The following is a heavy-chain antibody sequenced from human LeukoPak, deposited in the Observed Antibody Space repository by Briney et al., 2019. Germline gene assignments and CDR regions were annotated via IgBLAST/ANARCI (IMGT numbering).Heavy chain of an antibody. J-gene: IGHJ5*01. D-gene: IGHD1-14*01. Sequence: PGGSLRLSCAASGFTFSDYYMSWIRLAPGKGLEWVSYISSSSSGYTKYADSVKGRFTISRDNAKNSLYLQMNSLRAEDMAVYYCVAGNGRDSWGQGTLVTVSS. CDR3: VAGNGRDS. CDR2: ISSSSSGYT. V-gene: IGHV3-11*06. CDR1: GFTFSDYY.